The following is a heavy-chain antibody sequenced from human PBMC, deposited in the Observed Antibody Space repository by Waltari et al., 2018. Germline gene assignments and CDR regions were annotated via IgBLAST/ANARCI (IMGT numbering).Heavy chain of an antibody. Sequence: EVQLVQSGAEVKKPGESLRISCKASGYSFTSNWISWVRQMPGKGLEWMGKIDPRDSYTNYSPSVQGHVTFSVDKSISTADLQWHSLRAADTAMYYCARRTDPGTYFDYWGQGALVTVSS. CDR1: GYSFTSNW. V-gene: IGHV5-10-1*03. CDR2: IDPRDSYT. J-gene: IGHJ4*02. D-gene: IGHD1-1*01. CDR3: ARRTDPGTYFDY.